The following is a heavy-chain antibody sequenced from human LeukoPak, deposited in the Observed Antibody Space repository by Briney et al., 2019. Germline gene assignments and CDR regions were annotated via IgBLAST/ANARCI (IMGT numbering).Heavy chain of an antibody. CDR1: GYSFTSYR. J-gene: IGHJ4*02. Sequence: GESLKISCKGSGYSFTSYRISWVRQMPGKGLEWMGRIDPSDSYTNYSPSFQGHVTISADKSISTAYLQWSSLKASDTAMYYCASLVQYCSSTSCLGRVDYWGQGTLVTVSS. D-gene: IGHD2-2*01. V-gene: IGHV5-10-1*01. CDR2: IDPSDSYT. CDR3: ASLVQYCSSTSCLGRVDY.